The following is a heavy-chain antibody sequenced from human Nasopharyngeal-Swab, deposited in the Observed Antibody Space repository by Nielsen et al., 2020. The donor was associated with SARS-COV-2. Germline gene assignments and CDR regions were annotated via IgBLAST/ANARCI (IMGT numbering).Heavy chain of an antibody. V-gene: IGHV1-69*04. D-gene: IGHD3-22*01. CDR2: IIPILGIA. CDR3: ARRPYYYDSSGYASWYFDL. CDR1: GVTFSSYA. Sequence: SSVKVSCKASGVTFSSYAISWVRQAPGQGLEWMGRIIPILGIANYAQKFQGRVTITADKSTSTAYMELSSLRSEDTAVYYCARRPYYYDSSGYASWYFDLWGRGTLVTVSS. J-gene: IGHJ2*01.